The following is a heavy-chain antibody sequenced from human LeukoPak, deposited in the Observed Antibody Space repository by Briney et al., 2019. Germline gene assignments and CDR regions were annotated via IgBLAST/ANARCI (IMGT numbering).Heavy chain of an antibody. CDR2: ISWNSGSI. J-gene: IGHJ4*02. CDR3: AKEGVAAGSYFDY. CDR1: GFTFDDYA. Sequence: GGSLRLSCAASGFTFDDYAMHWVRQAPGKGLEWVSGISWNSGSIGYADSVKGRFTISRDNAKNSLYLQMNSLRAEDTALYYCAKEGVAAGSYFDYWGQGTLVTVSS. D-gene: IGHD6-13*01. V-gene: IGHV3-9*01.